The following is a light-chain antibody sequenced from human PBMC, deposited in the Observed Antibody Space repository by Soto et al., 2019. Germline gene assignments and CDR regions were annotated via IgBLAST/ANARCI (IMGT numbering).Light chain of an antibody. V-gene: IGLV1-51*02. CDR3: GAWDSSLSAWV. Sequence: QSVLTQPPSVSAAPGQKVTISCSGSSSNIGNSYVSWYQQLPGTAPKLLIHQSIARPSGIPDRFSGSRSGTSATLGITGLQTGDEADYYCGAWDSSLSAWVFGTGPRLTVI. CDR1: SSNIGNSY. J-gene: IGLJ1*01. CDR2: QSI.